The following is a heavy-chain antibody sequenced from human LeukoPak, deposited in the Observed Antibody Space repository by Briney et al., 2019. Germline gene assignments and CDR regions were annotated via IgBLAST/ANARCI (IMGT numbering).Heavy chain of an antibody. D-gene: IGHD3-10*01. V-gene: IGHV3-7*02. CDR3: AASITMFDY. J-gene: IGHJ4*02. CDR2: IKEDGTVK. CDR1: GFTFSSYG. Sequence: GGSLRLSCAASGFTFSSYGMHWVRQAPGKGLEWVANIKEDGTVKYYVESVRSRFTVSRDNARNSLYLQMNSLRAEDTAVYYCAASITMFDYWGQGTLVTVSS.